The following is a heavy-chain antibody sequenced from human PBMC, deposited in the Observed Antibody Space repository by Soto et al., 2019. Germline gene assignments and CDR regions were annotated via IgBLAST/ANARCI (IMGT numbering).Heavy chain of an antibody. V-gene: IGHV3-30-3*01. D-gene: IGHD3-22*01. CDR3: ARDYYDSSGYFDY. CDR1: GFTFSSYA. Sequence: GGSLRLSCAASGFTFSSYAMHWVRQAPGKGLEWVAVISYDGSNKYYADSVKGRFTISRDNSKNTLYLQMNSLRAEDTAVYYCARDYYDSSGYFDYWGQGPLVTVSS. CDR2: ISYDGSNK. J-gene: IGHJ4*02.